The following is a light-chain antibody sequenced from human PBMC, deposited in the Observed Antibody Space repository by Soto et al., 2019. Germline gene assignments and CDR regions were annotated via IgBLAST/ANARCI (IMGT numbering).Light chain of an antibody. Sequence: DIQLTQSPSTLSASVGDRVTITCRASQSVSAWLAWYQQKPGKAPYLLISDASSLQRGVPSRFNGSGSGTEYTLTISSLQPDDIATYYCQQYKNYPYTFGQGTKLEIK. V-gene: IGKV1-5*01. CDR2: DAS. CDR3: QQYKNYPYT. CDR1: QSVSAW. J-gene: IGKJ2*01.